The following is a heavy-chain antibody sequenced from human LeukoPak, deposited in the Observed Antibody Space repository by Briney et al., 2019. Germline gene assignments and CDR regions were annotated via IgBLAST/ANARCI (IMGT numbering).Heavy chain of an antibody. D-gene: IGHD3-3*01. Sequence: SEPLSLPFSVSGDSIYSSTSYWGWVRQRPGNGLEWIGTIFYSGSIYNNPSLKSRVTMSLDTSKNQFSLMLRSVTAAATAFYYCARLFRFSYFDYWGQGALITVSS. CDR3: ARLFRFSYFDY. V-gene: IGHV4-39*07. CDR2: IFYSGSI. J-gene: IGHJ4*02. CDR1: GDSIYSSTSY.